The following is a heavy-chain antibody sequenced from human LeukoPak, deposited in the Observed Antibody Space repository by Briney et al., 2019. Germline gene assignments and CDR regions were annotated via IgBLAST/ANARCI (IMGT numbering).Heavy chain of an antibody. CDR2: IYYSGST. D-gene: IGHD3-22*01. Sequence: PSETLSLTCTVSRGSISSSFYYWGWIRQPPGKGLGWIGNIYYSGSTYYNPSLKSRVTISVDTSKNQFSLKLSSVTAADTAVYFCARHARRYYDNSGYYPNYFDYWGQGTLVTVSS. J-gene: IGHJ4*02. CDR3: ARHARRYYDNSGYYPNYFDY. V-gene: IGHV4-39*01. CDR1: RGSISSSFYY.